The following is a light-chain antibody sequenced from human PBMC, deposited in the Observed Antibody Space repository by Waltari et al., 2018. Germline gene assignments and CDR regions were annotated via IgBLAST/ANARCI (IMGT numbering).Light chain of an antibody. CDR2: EVS. CDR1: SSDIGNYNH. V-gene: IGLV2-14*01. Sequence: QSALAQPASVSGSPGQSIAISCTGTSSDIGNYNHVSWYQQHPGKAPKLILYEVSDRPSGVSRRFSGSKSGNKATLTISGLQADDEADYYCSSYTNRATLRVFGTGTKVTVL. J-gene: IGLJ1*01. CDR3: SSYTNRATLRV.